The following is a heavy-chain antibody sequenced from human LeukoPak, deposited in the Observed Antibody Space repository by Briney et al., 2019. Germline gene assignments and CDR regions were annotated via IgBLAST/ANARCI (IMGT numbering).Heavy chain of an antibody. D-gene: IGHD5-18*01. J-gene: IGHJ4*02. Sequence: PGGSLRLSCVASGFTVSSSYMSWVRQAPGKGLEWVSVIYSGGSTYYADSVKGRFTISRDNSKNTLYLQMNSLRAEDTAVYYCARAMRGYSYILEYWGQGTLVTVSS. CDR2: IYSGGST. CDR3: ARAMRGYSYILEY. CDR1: GFTVSSSY. V-gene: IGHV3-53*01.